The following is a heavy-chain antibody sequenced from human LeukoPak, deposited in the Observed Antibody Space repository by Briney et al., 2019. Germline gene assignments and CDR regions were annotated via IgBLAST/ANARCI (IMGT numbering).Heavy chain of an antibody. CDR2: SYHFGST. CDR1: GDSISIQSDY. V-gene: IGHV4-61*08. CDR3: AREYSAFDY. Sequence: SETLSLTCTVSGDSISIQSDYKWTWIRQPPGKGLEWIGYSYHFGSTNYNPSLKSRVTISVDTSKNQFSLKLTSVTAADTAAYCCAREYSAFDYWGQGTLVTVSS. J-gene: IGHJ4*02. D-gene: IGHD5-12*01.